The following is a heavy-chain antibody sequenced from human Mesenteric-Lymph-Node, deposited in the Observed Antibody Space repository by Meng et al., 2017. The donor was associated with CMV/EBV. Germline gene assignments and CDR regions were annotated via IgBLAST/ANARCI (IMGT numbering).Heavy chain of an antibody. V-gene: IGHV3-30-3*01. J-gene: IGHJ3*02. CDR1: GFTFSSYA. CDR3: ARAPGGTHDASDI. Sequence: GESLKISCAASGFTFSSYAMHWVRQAPGKGLEWVAVISYDGSNKYYADSVKGRFTISRDNSKNTLYLQMNSLRAEDTAVYYCARAPGGTHDASDIWGQGTMVTVSS. CDR2: ISYDGSNK.